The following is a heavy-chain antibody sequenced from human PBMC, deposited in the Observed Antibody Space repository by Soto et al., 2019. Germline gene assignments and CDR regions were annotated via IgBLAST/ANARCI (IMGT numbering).Heavy chain of an antibody. CDR3: ARGARRVTIFGVVIIGAFDI. V-gene: IGHV4-31*03. CDR1: GGSISSGGYY. J-gene: IGHJ3*02. D-gene: IGHD3-3*01. Sequence: SETLSLTCTVSGGSISSGGYYWSWIRQHPGKGLEWIGYIYYSGSTYYNPSFKSRVTISVDTSKNQFSLKLSSVTAADTAVYYCARGARRVTIFGVVIIGAFDIWGQGTMVTVSS. CDR2: IYYSGST.